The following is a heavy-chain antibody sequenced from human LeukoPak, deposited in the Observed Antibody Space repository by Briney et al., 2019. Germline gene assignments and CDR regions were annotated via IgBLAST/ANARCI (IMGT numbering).Heavy chain of an antibody. CDR1: GYSISSGYY. Sequence: SETLSLTCTVSGYSISSGYYWGWIRQPPGKGLGWIGSIYHSGSTYYNPSLKSRVTISVDTSKNQFSLKLSSVTAADTAVYYCARRECSGGSCYSRTGKRKFPKNNWFDPWGQGTLVTVSS. D-gene: IGHD2-15*01. J-gene: IGHJ5*02. CDR3: ARRECSGGSCYSRTGKRKFPKNNWFDP. CDR2: IYHSGST. V-gene: IGHV4-38-2*02.